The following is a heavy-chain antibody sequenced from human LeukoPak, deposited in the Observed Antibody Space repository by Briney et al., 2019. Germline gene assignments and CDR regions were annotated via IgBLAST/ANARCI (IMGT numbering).Heavy chain of an antibody. CDR1: GFTVSSNY. Sequence: PGGSLRLSCAASGFTVSSNYMSWVRQAPGKGLEWVSVIYSGGSTYYADSVKGRFTISRDNSKNTLYLQMNSLRAEDTAVYYCAREASSGHYYFDYWGQGTLVTVSS. V-gene: IGHV3-66*01. J-gene: IGHJ4*02. CDR2: IYSGGST. D-gene: IGHD6-19*01. CDR3: AREASSGHYYFDY.